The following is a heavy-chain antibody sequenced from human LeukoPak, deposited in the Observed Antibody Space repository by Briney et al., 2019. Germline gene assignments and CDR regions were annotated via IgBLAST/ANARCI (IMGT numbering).Heavy chain of an antibody. Sequence: PSETLSLTCTVSGGSISSSSYYWGWIRQPPGKGLEWIGSIYYSGSTYYNPSLKSRVTISVDTSKNQFSLKLSSVTAADTAVYYCASRLPRYYDSSGYYMRLDYWGQGTLVTVSS. V-gene: IGHV4-39*07. J-gene: IGHJ4*02. CDR2: IYYSGST. CDR3: ASRLPRYYDSSGYYMRLDY. CDR1: GGSISSSSYY. D-gene: IGHD3-22*01.